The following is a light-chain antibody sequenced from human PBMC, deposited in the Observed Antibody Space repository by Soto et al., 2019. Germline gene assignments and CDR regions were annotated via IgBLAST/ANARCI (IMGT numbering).Light chain of an antibody. Sequence: EIVLTQSPGTLSLSPGERATLSCRASQSVSSSYLAWYQQQPGQAPRLLIYGASSRATGGPHRFSGGGSGADFSLTISRLEPEDFSVYYCHQYGSSPLITFGGGTRVEIK. CDR1: QSVSSSY. CDR3: HQYGSSPLIT. V-gene: IGKV3-20*01. J-gene: IGKJ4*01. CDR2: GAS.